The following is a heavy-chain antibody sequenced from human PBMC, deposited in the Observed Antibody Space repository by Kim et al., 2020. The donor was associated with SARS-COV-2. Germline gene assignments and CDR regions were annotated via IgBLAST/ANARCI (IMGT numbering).Heavy chain of an antibody. CDR2: IYPSDSDT. V-gene: IGHV5-51*01. CDR3: ARHGSGSSPFDY. J-gene: IGHJ4*02. Sequence: GESLKISCKGSGYSFTNYWIGWVRQMLGKGLEWMGIIYPSDSDTRYSPSFQGQVTISADKSITTAYLQLSSLKASDTAMYYCARHGSGSSPFDYWGQGTLVTVSS. CDR1: GYSFTNYW. D-gene: IGHD3-10*01.